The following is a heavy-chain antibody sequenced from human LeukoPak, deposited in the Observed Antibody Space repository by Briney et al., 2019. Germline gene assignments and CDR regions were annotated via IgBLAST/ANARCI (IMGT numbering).Heavy chain of an antibody. CDR2: ISWNSGSI. Sequence: QPGGSLRLSCAASGFTFDDYAMHWVRQAPGKGLEWVSGISWNSGSIGYADSVKGRFTISRDNAKNSLYLQMNSLRAEDTALYYCAKDIGSGWYPHRDYYYYGMDVWGQGTTVTVSS. V-gene: IGHV3-9*01. J-gene: IGHJ6*02. CDR3: AKDIGSGWYPHRDYYYYGMDV. CDR1: GFTFDDYA. D-gene: IGHD6-19*01.